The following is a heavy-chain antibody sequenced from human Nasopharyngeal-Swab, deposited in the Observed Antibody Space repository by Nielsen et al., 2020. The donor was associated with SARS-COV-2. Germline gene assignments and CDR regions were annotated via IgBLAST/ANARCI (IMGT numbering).Heavy chain of an antibody. CDR2: IWHDGSNK. J-gene: IGHJ3*02. CDR3: ARDLTPMVIIYAFDM. Sequence: GGSLRLSCAASGFTFSNYAMLWVLQAPVMGLEWVAVIWHDGSNKYYADSVKGRFTISRDNSKNTLYLQMNSLRAEDTAVYYCARDLTPMVIIYAFDMWGQGTMVTVSS. CDR1: GFTFSNYA. D-gene: IGHD5-18*01. V-gene: IGHV3-33*01.